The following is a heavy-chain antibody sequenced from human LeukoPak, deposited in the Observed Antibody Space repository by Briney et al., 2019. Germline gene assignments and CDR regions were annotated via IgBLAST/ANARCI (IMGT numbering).Heavy chain of an antibody. CDR2: ISSSGSTI. CDR1: GFTFNDAW. Sequence: PGGSLRLSCAASGFTFNDAWMSWVRQAPGKGLEWVSYISSSGSTIYYADSVKGRFTISRDNAKNSLYLQMNSLRAEDTAVYYCARWAARNYDILTGYSWGKGTTVTISS. CDR3: ARWAARNYDILTGYS. D-gene: IGHD3-9*01. J-gene: IGHJ6*04. V-gene: IGHV3-11*01.